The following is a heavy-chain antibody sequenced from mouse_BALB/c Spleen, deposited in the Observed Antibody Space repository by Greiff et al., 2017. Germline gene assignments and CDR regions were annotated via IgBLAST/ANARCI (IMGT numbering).Heavy chain of an antibody. J-gene: IGHJ2*01. V-gene: IGHV5-12-1*01. Sequence: EVKLQESGGGLVKPGGSLKLSCAASGFAFSSYDMSWVRQTPEKRLEWVAYISSGGGSTYYPDTVKGRFTISRDNAKNTLYLQMSSLKSEDTAMYYCARQSRGKKDYFDYWGQGTTLTVSS. D-gene: IGHD1-1*01. CDR3: ARQSRGKKDYFDY. CDR1: GFAFSSYD. CDR2: ISSGGGST.